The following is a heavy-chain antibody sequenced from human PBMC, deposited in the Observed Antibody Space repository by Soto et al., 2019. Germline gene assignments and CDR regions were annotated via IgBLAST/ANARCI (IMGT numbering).Heavy chain of an antibody. D-gene: IGHD4-17*01. J-gene: IGHJ5*02. CDR2: TYYRSKWYN. V-gene: IGHV6-1*01. CDR3: ARDPLIYGDAPYNWFDP. Sequence: SQTLSLTCAISGDSVSSNSAAWNWIRQSPSRGLEWLGRTYYRSKWYNDYAVSVKSRIAINPDKSKNQFSLQLNSVPPEDTAVYYCARDPLIYGDAPYNWFDPWGQGTLVTVSS. CDR1: GDSVSSNSAA.